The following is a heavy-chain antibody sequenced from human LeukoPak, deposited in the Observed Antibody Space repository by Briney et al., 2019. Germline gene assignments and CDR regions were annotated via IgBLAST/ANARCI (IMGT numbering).Heavy chain of an antibody. CDR2: IYYSGSA. Sequence: PSETLSLTCTVSGGSVNSGTYYWSWIRQPPGRGLEWIGNIYYSGSAYYNPSLKSRVTMSVDTSKNQFSLKLSSVTAADTAVYYCARKPIVNSAWYYFDYWGQGTLVTVSS. J-gene: IGHJ4*02. CDR1: GGSVNSGTYY. CDR3: ARKPIVNSAWYYFDY. D-gene: IGHD3-22*01. V-gene: IGHV4-39*07.